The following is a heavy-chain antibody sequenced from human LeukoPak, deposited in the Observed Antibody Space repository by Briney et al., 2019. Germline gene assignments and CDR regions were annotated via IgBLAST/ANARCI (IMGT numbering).Heavy chain of an antibody. CDR3: ARGDDYKSTYSAP. CDR2: ISYSGTI. CDR1: GGSINGYY. Sequence: PSETLSLTCTVSGGSINGYYWNWIRQPPGKGLEWIGYISYSGTINYNPSLKSRVTISVDTSKNQFSLKLTSVPAADTATYYCARGDDYKSTYSAPWGQGTLVTVSS. J-gene: IGHJ5*02. D-gene: IGHD2-21*01. V-gene: IGHV4-59*01.